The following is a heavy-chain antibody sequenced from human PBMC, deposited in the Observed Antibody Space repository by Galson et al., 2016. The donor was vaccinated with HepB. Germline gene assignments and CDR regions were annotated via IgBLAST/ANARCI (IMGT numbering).Heavy chain of an antibody. Sequence: SLRLSCAASGFTFSDYALHWVRQAPHKGLEWVAVISFDGSNKYYTDSVKGRFTISRDNSKNTLYLQTNSLREEDTGVYYCARDQSTFYASGSYWFGMDVWGQGTTVTVSS. J-gene: IGHJ6*02. CDR1: GFTFSDYA. CDR3: ARDQSTFYASGSYWFGMDV. V-gene: IGHV3-30*04. D-gene: IGHD3-10*01. CDR2: ISFDGSNK.